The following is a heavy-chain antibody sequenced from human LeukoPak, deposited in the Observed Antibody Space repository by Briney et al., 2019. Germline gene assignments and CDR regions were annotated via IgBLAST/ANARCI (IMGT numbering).Heavy chain of an antibody. CDR1: GGSISSYY. D-gene: IGHD2-21*02. CDR2: IYYSGST. J-gene: IGHJ5*02. Sequence: SETLSLTCTVSGGSISSYYWSWIRQPPGKGLEWIGYIYYSGSTNYNPSLKSRVTISVDTSKNQFSLKLGSVTAADTAVYYCARIPLAYCGGDCYPNWFDPWGQGTLVTVSS. V-gene: IGHV4-59*08. CDR3: ARIPLAYCGGDCYPNWFDP.